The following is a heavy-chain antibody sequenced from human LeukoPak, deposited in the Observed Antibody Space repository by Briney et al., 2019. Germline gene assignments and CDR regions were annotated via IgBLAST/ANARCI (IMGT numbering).Heavy chain of an antibody. CDR3: ARLGCSSTSCYDV. CDR1: GYSFPSYW. Sequence: GESLKICCKGSGYSFPSYWIGWVRQMPGKGLEWMAIIYPDDSDTGYSTSFQGQITISADKSIDTAYLQWNSLKASDSAMYYCARLGCSSTSCYDVWGKGTTVTVSS. CDR2: IYPDDSDT. V-gene: IGHV5-51*01. J-gene: IGHJ6*04. D-gene: IGHD2-2*01.